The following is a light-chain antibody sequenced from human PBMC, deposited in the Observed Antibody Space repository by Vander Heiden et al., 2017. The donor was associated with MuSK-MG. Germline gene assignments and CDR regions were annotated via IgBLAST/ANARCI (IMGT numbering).Light chain of an antibody. V-gene: IGKV1-5*01. CDR3: QQDSSYPST. Sequence: DIQMTQSPSTLSASVGDRVTITCRASQSISNWLAWYQQKPGKAPKLLIYEASSLESGVPLRFSGSGSGTEFTLTIISLQPDDFATYYCQQDSSYPSTFGQWTKLEIK. CDR1: QSISNW. CDR2: EAS. J-gene: IGKJ2*02.